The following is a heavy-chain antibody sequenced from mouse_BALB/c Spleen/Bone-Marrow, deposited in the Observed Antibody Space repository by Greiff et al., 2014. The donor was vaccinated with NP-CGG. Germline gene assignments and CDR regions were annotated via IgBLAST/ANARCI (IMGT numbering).Heavy chain of an antibody. CDR2: IYPGDGDT. V-gene: IGHV1-87*01. CDR1: GYTFTSCW. J-gene: IGHJ3*01. Sequence: QVQLQQPGAELARPGASVKLSCKASGYTFTSCWMQWAKQRPGQGLEWIGAIYPGDGDTRYTQKFKGKATLTADKSSSTAYMQLSSLASEDSAVYYCARGDYDYDDWFAYWGQGTLVTVSA. D-gene: IGHD2-4*01. CDR3: ARGDYDYDDWFAY.